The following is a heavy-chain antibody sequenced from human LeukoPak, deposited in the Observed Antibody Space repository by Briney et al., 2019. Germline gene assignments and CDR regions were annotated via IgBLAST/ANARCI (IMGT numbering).Heavy chain of an antibody. J-gene: IGHJ4*02. Sequence: GASVKVSCKASGGTFSSYAISWVRQAPGQGLEWMGGIIPIFGTANYAQKFQGRVTITTDESTSTAYMELSSLRSEDTAVYYCARGYYYDSSGYLPRDYWGQGTLVTVSS. CDR3: ARGYYYDSSGYLPRDY. CDR2: IIPIFGTA. V-gene: IGHV1-69*05. D-gene: IGHD3-22*01. CDR1: GGTFSSYA.